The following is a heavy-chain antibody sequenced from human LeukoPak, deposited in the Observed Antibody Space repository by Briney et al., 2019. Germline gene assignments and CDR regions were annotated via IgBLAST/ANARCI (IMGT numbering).Heavy chain of an antibody. D-gene: IGHD1-7*01. V-gene: IGHV4-59*11. CDR2: IYESGST. CDR1: GGSIKSHY. Sequence: PSETLSLTCTVSGGSIKSHYWSWVRQAPGKGLEWVGGIYESGSTYHNRSVQSRVTISVDMSKNQFSLKVSSVTAADTAVYYCAKDAIAGNSIWDYFEYRGQGDLVIVSS. J-gene: IGHJ4*02. CDR3: AKDAIAGNSIWDYFEY.